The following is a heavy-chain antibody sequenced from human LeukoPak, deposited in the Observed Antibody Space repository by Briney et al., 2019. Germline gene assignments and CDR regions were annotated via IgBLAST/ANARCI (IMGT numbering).Heavy chain of an antibody. CDR2: IIPIFGTA. CDR1: GGTFSSYA. D-gene: IGHD1-26*01. J-gene: IGHJ4*02. V-gene: IGHV1-69*06. Sequence: RASVKVSCKASGGTFSSYAISWVRQAPGQGLEWMGGIIPIFGTANYAQKFQGRVTITADKSTSTAYMELSSLRSEDTAVYYCASCLEWELLYYWGQGTLVTVSS. CDR3: ASCLEWELLYY.